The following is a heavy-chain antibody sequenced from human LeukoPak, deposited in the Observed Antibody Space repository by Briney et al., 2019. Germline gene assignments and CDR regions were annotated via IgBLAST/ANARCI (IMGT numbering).Heavy chain of an antibody. CDR2: INAYNGNT. J-gene: IGHJ4*02. D-gene: IGHD2-2*01. Sequence: GASVKVSCKASGYTFSNYVISWVRQAPGQGLEWMGWINAYNGNTYYAQKLQGRVTMTRDTSTSTVYMELSSLRSEDTAVYYCARGIVVVPAAPVLDYWGQGTLVTVPS. CDR3: ARGIVVVPAAPVLDY. CDR1: GYTFSNYV. V-gene: IGHV1-18*01.